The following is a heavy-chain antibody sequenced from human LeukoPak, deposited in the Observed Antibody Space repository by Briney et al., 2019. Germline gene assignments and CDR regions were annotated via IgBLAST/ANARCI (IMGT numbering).Heavy chain of an antibody. J-gene: IGHJ5*02. CDR1: GFTFSDYY. CDR3: ARVSKAAKPTSDSPWFDP. D-gene: IGHD2-2*01. CDR2: ITSSGYYT. V-gene: IGHV3-11*05. Sequence: GGSLRLSCAASGFTFSDYYMTWIRQAPGKGLEWVSYITSSGYYTNYGDSVKGRFTMSRDNAKKSLYLQMDSLRAEDTAVYYCARVSKAAKPTSDSPWFDPWGQGTLVTVSS.